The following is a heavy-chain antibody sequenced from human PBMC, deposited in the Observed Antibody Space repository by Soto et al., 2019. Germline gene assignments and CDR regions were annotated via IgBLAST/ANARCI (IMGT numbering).Heavy chain of an antibody. Sequence: GGSLRVSCAASGFTFDDYTMHWVRQAPGKGMKWVSIISWDGGSTYYADSVKGRCTISRDNSKNSLYLQMNSLRTEDTALYSCAKDIGPGFTIFVLSPFRIRPSYGMYVCGQGTTVTVSS. V-gene: IGHV3-43*01. CDR2: ISWDGGST. CDR1: GFTFDDYT. D-gene: IGHD3-3*01. J-gene: IGHJ6*02. CDR3: AKDIGPGFTIFVLSPFRIRPSYGMYV.